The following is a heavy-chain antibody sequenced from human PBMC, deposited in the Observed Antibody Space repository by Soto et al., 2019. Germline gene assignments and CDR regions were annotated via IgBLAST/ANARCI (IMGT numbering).Heavy chain of an antibody. D-gene: IGHD6-19*01. CDR1: SASISSEQR. CDR2: IHHRGRT. V-gene: IGHV4-4*02. CDR3: ARSFGWYAIDQ. J-gene: IGHJ4*02. Sequence: QMQLQESGPRLVKPSETLSLTCAVSSASISSEQRWSWVRQPPGKGLEWIGEIHHRGRTNNNPSLRSRVTMSLDKSKNQISLNLSSVTAADTAVYYCARSFGWYAIDQWGQGSLVTVSS.